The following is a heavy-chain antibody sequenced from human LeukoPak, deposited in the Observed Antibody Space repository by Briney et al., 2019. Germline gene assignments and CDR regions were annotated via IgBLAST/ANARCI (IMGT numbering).Heavy chain of an antibody. CDR1: GFIFSSYG. Sequence: PGGSLRLXCAASGFIFSSYGMHWVRLAPGKGLESVAFIRYDGSNKYYAESVKGRFTISRDNSKNTLYLQMNSLRAEDTAVYYCAKDRGYSGYDWEGVFDYWGQGTLVTVSS. V-gene: IGHV3-30*02. CDR3: AKDRGYSGYDWEGVFDY. CDR2: IRYDGSNK. D-gene: IGHD5-12*01. J-gene: IGHJ4*02.